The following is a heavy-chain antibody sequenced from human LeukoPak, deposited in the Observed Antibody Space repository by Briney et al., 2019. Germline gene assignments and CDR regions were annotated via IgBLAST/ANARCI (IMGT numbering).Heavy chain of an antibody. CDR2: ISSSSYI. D-gene: IGHD2-2*01. CDR3: ARDPHCSSTSCYASNWFDP. V-gene: IGHV3-21*01. Sequence: GGSLRLSCAASGFTFSSYSMNWVRQAPGKGLEWVSSISSSSYIYYADSVKGRFTISRDNAKNSLYLQMNSLRAEDTAVYYCARDPHCSSTSCYASNWFDPWGQGTLVTVSS. CDR1: GFTFSSYS. J-gene: IGHJ5*02.